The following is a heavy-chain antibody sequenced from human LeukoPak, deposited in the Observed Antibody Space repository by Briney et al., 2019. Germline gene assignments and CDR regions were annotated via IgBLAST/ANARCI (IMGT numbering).Heavy chain of an antibody. Sequence: PGGSLRLSCSASGFSFSDYDMNWVRQAPGKGLEWVSASSGRSSHIYYGESVKGRFTISRDNAKNSLYLQMVSLGVEDTAVYYCARDMPRVAFLEWLSSGFDCWGQGTLATVSS. D-gene: IGHD3-3*02. J-gene: IGHJ4*02. CDR3: ARDMPRVAFLEWLSSGFDC. V-gene: IGHV3-21*01. CDR1: GFSFSDYD. CDR2: SSGRSSHI.